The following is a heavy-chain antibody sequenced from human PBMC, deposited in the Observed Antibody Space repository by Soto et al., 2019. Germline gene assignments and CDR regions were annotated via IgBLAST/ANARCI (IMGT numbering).Heavy chain of an antibody. J-gene: IGHJ4*02. V-gene: IGHV1-24*01. CDR3: ATVFGRGGSFPMLFDY. D-gene: IGHD3-10*01. CDR1: GCTLTELS. Sequence: ASVKDSCKVSGCTLTELSMHWVRQAPGKGLEWMGGFDPEDGETIYAQKFQGRVTMTEDTSTDTAYMELSSLRSEDTAVYYCATVFGRGGSFPMLFDYWGQGTLVTVSS. CDR2: FDPEDGET.